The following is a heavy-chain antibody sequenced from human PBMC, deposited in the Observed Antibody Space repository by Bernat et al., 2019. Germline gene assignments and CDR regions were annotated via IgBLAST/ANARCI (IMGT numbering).Heavy chain of an antibody. V-gene: IGHV1-3*04. D-gene: IGHD2-15*01. CDR1: GYTFTAYS. CDR3: AGERGKKWWGGLGS. CDR2: VNTGNGNT. Sequence: QVQLVQSGAEVKKPGASVKVSCTASGYTFTAYSIHWVRQAPGQRLEWMGWVNTGNGNTRYSQKFQGRVTITRDTPASATYMELSSLTSEDTTVYYCAGERGKKWWGGLGSWGQGNLGNVSS. J-gene: IGHJ5*01.